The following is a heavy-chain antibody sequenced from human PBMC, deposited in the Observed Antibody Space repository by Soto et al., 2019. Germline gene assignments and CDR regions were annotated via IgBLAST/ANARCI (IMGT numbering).Heavy chain of an antibody. CDR3: ERVLDTYYYYYGMDV. D-gene: IGHD3-3*01. J-gene: IGHJ6*02. Sequence: SETLSLTCAVYGGSFSGYYWSWIRQPPGKGLEWIGEINHSGSTNYNPSLKSRVTISVDTSKNQFSLTLSSVTAADTAVYYCERVLDTYYYYYGMDVWGQGTTVTVSS. CDR1: GGSFSGYY. V-gene: IGHV4-34*01. CDR2: INHSGST.